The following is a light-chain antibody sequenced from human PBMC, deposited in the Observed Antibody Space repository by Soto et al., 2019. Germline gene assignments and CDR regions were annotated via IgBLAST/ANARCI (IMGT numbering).Light chain of an antibody. CDR2: DAS. J-gene: IGKJ2*01. CDR3: QQYNSYSMYT. Sequence: DIQMTQSPSTLSASVGDRVTITCRASQSISSWLAWYQRKPGKAPKLLIYDASSLESGVPSRFSVSGSGTEFTLTISSLQPDDFATYYCQQYNSYSMYTFGQGTKLEIK. V-gene: IGKV1-5*01. CDR1: QSISSW.